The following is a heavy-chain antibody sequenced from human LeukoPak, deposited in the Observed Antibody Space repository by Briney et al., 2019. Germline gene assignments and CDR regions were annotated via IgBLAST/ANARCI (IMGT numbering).Heavy chain of an antibody. CDR2: INPNSGGT. CDR1: GYTFTGYY. V-gene: IGHV1-2*03. J-gene: IGHJ4*02. D-gene: IGHD1-26*01. Sequence: LGASVKVSCKASGYTFTGYYMHWVRQAPGQGLEWMGWINPNSGGTNYAQKFQGRVTMTRDTSISTAYMELSRLRSDDTAVYYCAREWEPDYYFDYWGQGTLVTVSS. CDR3: AREWEPDYYFDY.